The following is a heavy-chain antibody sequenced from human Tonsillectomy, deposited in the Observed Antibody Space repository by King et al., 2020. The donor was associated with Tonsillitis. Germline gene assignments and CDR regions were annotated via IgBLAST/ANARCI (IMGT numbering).Heavy chain of an antibody. D-gene: IGHD3-22*01. V-gene: IGHV4-59*08. Sequence: QLQESGPGLVKPSETLSLTCTVSGGSISSYYWSWIRQPPGKGLEWIGYIYYSGSTNYNPSLKSRVTISVDTSKNQFSLKLSSVTAADTAVYYCARVYDSGGPSGRGWYFDLWGRGTLVTVSS. J-gene: IGHJ2*01. CDR3: ARVYDSGGPSGRGWYFDL. CDR1: GGSISSYY. CDR2: IYYSGST.